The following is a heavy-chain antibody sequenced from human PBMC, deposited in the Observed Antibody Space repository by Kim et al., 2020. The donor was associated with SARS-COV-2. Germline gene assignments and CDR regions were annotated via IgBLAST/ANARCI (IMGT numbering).Heavy chain of an antibody. V-gene: IGHV4-34*01. D-gene: IGHD3-22*01. Sequence: SETLSLTCAVYGGSFSGYYWSWIRQPPGKGLEWIGEINHSGSTNYNPSLKSRVTISVDTSKNQFSLKLSSVTAADTAVYYCARQTNYYDSSGYYPSYYYYGMDVWGQGTTVTVSS. J-gene: IGHJ6*02. CDR1: GGSFSGYY. CDR2: INHSGST. CDR3: ARQTNYYDSSGYYPSYYYYGMDV.